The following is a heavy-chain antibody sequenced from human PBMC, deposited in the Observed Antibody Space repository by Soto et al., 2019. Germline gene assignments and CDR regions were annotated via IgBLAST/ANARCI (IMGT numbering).Heavy chain of an antibody. CDR2: IYYSGRT. CDR1: GGSISSGGYY. Sequence: QVQLQESGPGLVKPSQTLSLTCTVSGGSISSGGYYWSWIRQHPGKGLERIGYIYYSGRTYYNLSLKCRGTISVDTSKNQFSLKLSSVTAADRAVYYCASKPAGTPWDAFDICGQGTMVTVSS. V-gene: IGHV4-31*03. J-gene: IGHJ3*02. CDR3: ASKPAGTPWDAFDI. D-gene: IGHD6-19*01.